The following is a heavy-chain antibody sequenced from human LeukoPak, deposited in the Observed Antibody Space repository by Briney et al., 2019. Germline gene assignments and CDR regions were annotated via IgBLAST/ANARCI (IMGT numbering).Heavy chain of an antibody. V-gene: IGHV3-74*01. Sequence: PGGSLRHSCAASGFTFSDYWMHWVRQAPGRGLVWVSRINTDMSSTIYTDSVKGRFTISRDNAKNTLYLQMNSLRAEDTAVYYCARDLSHCSGGSCYSAHFDYWGLGTLVTVSS. CDR2: INTDMSST. CDR3: ARDLSHCSGGSCYSAHFDY. J-gene: IGHJ4*02. D-gene: IGHD2-15*01. CDR1: GFTFSDYW.